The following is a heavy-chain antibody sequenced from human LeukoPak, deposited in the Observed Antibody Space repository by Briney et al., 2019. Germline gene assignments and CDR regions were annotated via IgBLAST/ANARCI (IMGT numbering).Heavy chain of an antibody. J-gene: IGHJ4*02. CDR3: ARDLSAAGSPFDY. D-gene: IGHD6-13*01. CDR1: GYTFTSYD. CDR2: INPSGGST. Sequence: ASVKVSCKASGYTFTSYDINWVRQAPGQGLEWMGIINPSGGSTSYAQKFQGRVTMTRDTSTSTVYMELSSLRSEDTAVYYCARDLSAAGSPFDYWGQGTLVTVSS. V-gene: IGHV1-46*01.